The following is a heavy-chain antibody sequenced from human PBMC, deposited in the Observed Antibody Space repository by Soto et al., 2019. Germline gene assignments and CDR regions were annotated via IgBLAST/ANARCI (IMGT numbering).Heavy chain of an antibody. J-gene: IGHJ6*02. V-gene: IGHV1-69*02. CDR3: AGSVGAYYYYGMDV. Sequence: QVQLVQSGAEVKKPGSSVKVSCKASGGTFSSYTISWVRQAPGQGLEWMGRIIPILGIANYAQKFHGRVTITADKSTSTAYMELSSLRSEDTAVYYCAGSVGAYYYYGMDVWGQGTTVTVSS. D-gene: IGHD3-16*01. CDR1: GGTFSSYT. CDR2: IIPILGIA.